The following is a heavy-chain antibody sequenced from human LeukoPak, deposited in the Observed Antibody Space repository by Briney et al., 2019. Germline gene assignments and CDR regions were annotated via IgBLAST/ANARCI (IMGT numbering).Heavy chain of an antibody. Sequence: SQTLSLTCAISGDSFSSNSAAWNWIRQSPSRGLEWLGRAYYMSKWYNDYAVSVKSRITINPDTSKNQFSLQLNSVTPEDTAVYYCAREGKYYYDSSGYYYLDYWGQGTLVTVSS. CDR1: GDSFSSNSAA. D-gene: IGHD3-22*01. CDR3: AREGKYYYDSSGYYYLDY. V-gene: IGHV6-1*01. J-gene: IGHJ4*02. CDR2: AYYMSKWYN.